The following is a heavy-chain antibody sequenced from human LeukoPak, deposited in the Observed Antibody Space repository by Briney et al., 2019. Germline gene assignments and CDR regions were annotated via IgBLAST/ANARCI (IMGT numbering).Heavy chain of an antibody. Sequence: GGSLRLSCAASGFTFSSYSMNWVRQAPGKGLEWVSSISSSSSYIYYADSVKGRFTISRDNAKNSLYLQMNSLRAEDTAVYYCARTLPNYDYVWGSYRPPYDAFDIWGQGTMVTVSS. J-gene: IGHJ3*02. CDR1: GFTFSSYS. CDR2: ISSSSSYI. V-gene: IGHV3-21*01. CDR3: ARTLPNYDYVWGSYRPPYDAFDI. D-gene: IGHD3-16*02.